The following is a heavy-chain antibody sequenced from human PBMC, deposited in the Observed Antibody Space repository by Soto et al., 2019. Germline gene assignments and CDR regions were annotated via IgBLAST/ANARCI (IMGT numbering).Heavy chain of an antibody. V-gene: IGHV4-39*01. CDR2: IYYSGST. J-gene: IGHJ4*02. CDR3: ARRPMYNWNYYFDY. D-gene: IGHD1-7*01. CDR1: GGSISSSSYY. Sequence: SETLSLTCTVSGGSISSSSYYWGWIRQPPGKGLEWIGSIYYSGSTYYNPSLKSRVTISVDTSKNQFSLKLSSVTAADTAVYYCARRPMYNWNYYFDYWGQGTLVTVSS.